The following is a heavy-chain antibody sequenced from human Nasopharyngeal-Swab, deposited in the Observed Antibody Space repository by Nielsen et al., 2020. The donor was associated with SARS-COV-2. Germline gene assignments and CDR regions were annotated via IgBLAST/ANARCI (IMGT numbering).Heavy chain of an antibody. Sequence: WIRQPPGKGLEWVSAISGSGGSTYYADSVGGRFTISRDNSKNTLYLQMNSLRAEDTAVYYCAKDETYYDFWSGYFRWFDPWGQGTLVTVSS. CDR2: ISGSGGST. J-gene: IGHJ5*02. CDR3: AKDETYYDFWSGYFRWFDP. V-gene: IGHV3-23*01. D-gene: IGHD3-3*01.